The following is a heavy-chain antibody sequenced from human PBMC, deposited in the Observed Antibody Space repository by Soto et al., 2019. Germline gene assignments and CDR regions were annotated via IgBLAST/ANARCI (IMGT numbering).Heavy chain of an antibody. CDR2: IHHSGRT. V-gene: IGHV4-4*02. J-gene: IGHJ6*02. Sequence: QVQLQELGPGLVKPSGTLSLTCAVSGGSISSTNWWSWVRQPPGKGLEWIGEIHHSGRTNYNPSLKSRVTISIDQSKNQFSLKLSSVTAADTAVYYCARQPYSYYAMDVWGQGTTVTVSS. CDR1: GGSISSTNW. CDR3: ARQPYSYYAMDV.